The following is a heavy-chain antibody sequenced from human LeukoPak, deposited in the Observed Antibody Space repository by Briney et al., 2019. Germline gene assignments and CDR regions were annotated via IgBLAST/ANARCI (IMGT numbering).Heavy chain of an antibody. J-gene: IGHJ3*02. CDR1: GGSLSSYY. D-gene: IGHD2-2*01. V-gene: IGHV4-34*01. CDR3: ARPQYCSITICSGPLAI. CDR2: IDERGRT. Sequence: SETLSLTCAVYGGSLSSYYWSWVRQPPGKGLDWIGEIDERGRTKYNPALKSRVTISVDTSKNQISLKLRSLTAADTAVYYCARPQYCSITICSGPLAIWGQGTVVTVSS.